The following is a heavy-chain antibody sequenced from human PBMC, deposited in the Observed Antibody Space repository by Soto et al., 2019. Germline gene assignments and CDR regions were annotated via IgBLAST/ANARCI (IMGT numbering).Heavy chain of an antibody. CDR3: ARGRDKGGANIRIF. CDR1: GYTFTSYD. V-gene: IGHV1-8*01. J-gene: IGHJ4*02. D-gene: IGHD1-26*01. CDR2: MNPNSGNT. Sequence: QVQLVQSGAEVKKPGASVMVSCKASGYTFTSYDINWVRQATGQGLEWMGWMNPNSGNTGYAQKFQGRVTMTRDTSISKTHKELSSLRIRDTAVDYCARGRDKGGANIRIFWGQGTLVTVSS.